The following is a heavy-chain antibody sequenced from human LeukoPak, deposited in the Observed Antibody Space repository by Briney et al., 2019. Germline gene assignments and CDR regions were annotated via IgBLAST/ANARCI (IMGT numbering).Heavy chain of an antibody. J-gene: IGHJ5*02. V-gene: IGHV3-21*01. CDR3: ARVAGYGSGGNWFDP. Sequence: KAGGSLRLSCAASGFTFSSYSMNWVRQAPGKGLEWVSSISSSSSYIYYADSVKGRFTISRDNAKNSQYLQMNSLRAEDTAVYYCARVAGYGSGGNWFDPWGQGTLVTVSS. CDR2: ISSSSSYI. CDR1: GFTFSSYS. D-gene: IGHD3-10*01.